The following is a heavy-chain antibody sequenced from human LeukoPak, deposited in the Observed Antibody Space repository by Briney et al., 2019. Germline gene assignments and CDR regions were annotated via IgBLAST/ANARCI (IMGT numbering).Heavy chain of an antibody. Sequence: ASVKVSCKASGYTFTSYYMHWVRQAPGQGLEWMGIINPSGGSTSYAQKFQGRVTMTRDMSTSTVYMELSSLRSEDTAVYYCARAGYSNYGPRPETNYYYYMDVWGKGTTVTVSS. J-gene: IGHJ6*03. D-gene: IGHD4-11*01. CDR3: ARAGYSNYGPRPETNYYYYMDV. CDR2: INPSGGST. CDR1: GYTFTSYY. V-gene: IGHV1-46*01.